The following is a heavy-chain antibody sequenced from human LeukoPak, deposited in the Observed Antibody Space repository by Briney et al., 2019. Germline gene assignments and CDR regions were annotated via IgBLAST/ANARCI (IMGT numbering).Heavy chain of an antibody. J-gene: IGHJ4*02. V-gene: IGHV3-21*01. CDR3: ASGSPGEFDY. CDR1: GFTFSSYS. D-gene: IGHD1-26*01. CDR2: ISSSSSYI. Sequence: GGSLRLSCAASGFTFSSYSMNWVRQAPGKGLEWVSSISSSSSYIYYADSVKGRFTISRDNAKSSLYLQMNSLRAEDTAVYYCASGSPGEFDYWGQGTLVTVSS.